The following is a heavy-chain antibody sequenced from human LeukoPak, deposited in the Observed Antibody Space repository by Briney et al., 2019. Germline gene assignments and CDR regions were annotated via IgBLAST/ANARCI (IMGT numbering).Heavy chain of an antibody. J-gene: IGHJ6*02. CDR1: GGTFSSYA. V-gene: IGHV1-69*05. Sequence: ASVKVSCKASGGTFSSYAISWVRQAPGQGLEWMGGIIPIFGTANYAQKLQGRVTMTTDTSTSTAYMEPRSLRSDDTAVYYCARAPYYDFWSGYYWYYYGMDVWGQGTMVTVSS. CDR2: IIPIFGTA. CDR3: ARAPYYDFWSGYYWYYYGMDV. D-gene: IGHD3-3*01.